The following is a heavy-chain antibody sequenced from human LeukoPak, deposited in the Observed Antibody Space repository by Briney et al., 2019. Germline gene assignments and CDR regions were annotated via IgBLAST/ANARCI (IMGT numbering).Heavy chain of an antibody. V-gene: IGHV3-48*01. CDR1: GFTCSSYS. Sequence: PGGSLKLSCAASGFTCSSYSMNWVRHAPRNGLALDPYISSSSSTIYYADSVKGRFTISRDNAKNSLYLQMNSLRAEDTAVYYCARDQSLYYYDSSGYYPFDYWGQGTLVTVSS. J-gene: IGHJ4*02. CDR3: ARDQSLYYYDSSGYYPFDY. CDR2: ISSSSSTI. D-gene: IGHD3-22*01.